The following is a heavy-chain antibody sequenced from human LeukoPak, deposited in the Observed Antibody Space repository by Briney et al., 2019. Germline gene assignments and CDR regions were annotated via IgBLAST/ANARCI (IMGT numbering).Heavy chain of an antibody. CDR2: ISGSGGST. Sequence: GGSLRLSCAASGFTFSSYAMSRVRQAPGKGLEWVSAISGSGGSTYYADSVKGRFTISRDNSKNTLYLQMNSLRAEDTAVYYCAKTPGCSGGSCPPFYFDYWGQGTLVTVSS. CDR3: AKTPGCSGGSCPPFYFDY. D-gene: IGHD2-15*01. CDR1: GFTFSSYA. V-gene: IGHV3-23*01. J-gene: IGHJ4*02.